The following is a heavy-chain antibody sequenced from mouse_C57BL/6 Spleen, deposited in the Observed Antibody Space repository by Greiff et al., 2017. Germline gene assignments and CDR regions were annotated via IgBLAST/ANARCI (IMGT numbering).Heavy chain of an antibody. Sequence: EVNLVESGGGLVQPKGSLKLSCAASGFSFNTYAMNWVRQAPGKGLEWVARIRSKSNNYATYYADSVKDRFTISRDDSESMLYLQMNNLKTEDTAMYYCVRGGSSPFDYWGQGTTLTVSS. V-gene: IGHV10-1*01. J-gene: IGHJ2*01. CDR3: VRGGSSPFDY. CDR1: GFSFNTYA. D-gene: IGHD1-1*01. CDR2: IRSKSNNYAT.